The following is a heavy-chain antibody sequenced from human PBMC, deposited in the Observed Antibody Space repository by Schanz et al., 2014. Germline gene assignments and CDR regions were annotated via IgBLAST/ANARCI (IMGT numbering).Heavy chain of an antibody. D-gene: IGHD2-2*01. CDR2: ISGSNGNT. CDR1: GYTFISYG. Sequence: QVQLVQSGAEVKKPGASVKVSCKASGYTFISYGINWVRQAPGQGLEWLGWISGSNGNTNYTRKFQGGVAMTTATSTGAAYMELRSLRSDDTAVYYCARDRRRYCSTASCLHDNWFDPWGQGTLVIVSS. CDR3: ARDRRRYCSTASCLHDNWFDP. J-gene: IGHJ5*02. V-gene: IGHV1-18*01.